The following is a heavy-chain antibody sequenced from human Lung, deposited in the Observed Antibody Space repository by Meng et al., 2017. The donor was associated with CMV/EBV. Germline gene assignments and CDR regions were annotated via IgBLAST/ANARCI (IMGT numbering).Heavy chain of an antibody. CDR2: IFSGGST. V-gene: IGHV3-53*01. D-gene: IGHD1-14*01. CDR3: AGGYPDGDFDS. Sequence: LTCAASGLTVSNNYMTWVRQAPGKGLECVSVIFSGGSTYYVDSVKGRVTISRDASKNTRYLQMNNLRADDTAVYYCAGGYPDGDFDSWGQGTVVTVSS. J-gene: IGHJ4*02. CDR1: GLTVSNNY.